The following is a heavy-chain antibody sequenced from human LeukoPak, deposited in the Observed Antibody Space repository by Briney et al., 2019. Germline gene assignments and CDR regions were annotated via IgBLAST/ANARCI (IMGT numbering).Heavy chain of an antibody. V-gene: IGHV1-2*06. D-gene: IGHD3-10*01. J-gene: IGHJ3*02. CDR1: GYTFTGYY. Sequence: ASVKVSCKASGYTFTGYYMHWVRQAPGQGLEWMGRINPNSGGTNYAQKFQGRVTMTRDTSISTAYMELSRLRSDDTAVCYCAGDRVLLWFGELSPDIWGQGTMVTVSS. CDR2: INPNSGGT. CDR3: AGDRVLLWFGELSPDI.